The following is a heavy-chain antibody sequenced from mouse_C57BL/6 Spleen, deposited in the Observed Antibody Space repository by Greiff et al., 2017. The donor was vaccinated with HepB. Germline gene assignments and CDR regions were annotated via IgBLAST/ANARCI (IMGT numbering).Heavy chain of an antibody. CDR2: INPNNGGT. D-gene: IGHD2-1*01. Sequence: EVQLQQSGPELVKPGASVKMSCKASGYTFTDYNMHWVKQSHGKSLEWIGYINPNNGGTSYNQKFKGKATLTVNKSSSTAYMELRSLTSEDSAVYYCARRNYGKRGFDYWGQGTTLTVSS. CDR1: GYTFTDYN. J-gene: IGHJ2*01. V-gene: IGHV1-22*01. CDR3: ARRNYGKRGFDY.